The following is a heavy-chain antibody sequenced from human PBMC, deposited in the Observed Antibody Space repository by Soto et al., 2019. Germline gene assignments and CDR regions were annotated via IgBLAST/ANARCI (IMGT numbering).Heavy chain of an antibody. CDR1: VVSIINYY. Sequence: SETLSLTCSFSVVSIINYYWSWVRQPPGKGLEWIGYIHYTGITTYNPSLESRVAISVDTSKNQFSLKLTSVTAADTAVYYCARGVDGYSYGVDYWGQGALVTVSS. CDR2: IHYTGIT. CDR3: ARGVDGYSYGVDY. V-gene: IGHV4-59*01. J-gene: IGHJ4*02. D-gene: IGHD5-18*01.